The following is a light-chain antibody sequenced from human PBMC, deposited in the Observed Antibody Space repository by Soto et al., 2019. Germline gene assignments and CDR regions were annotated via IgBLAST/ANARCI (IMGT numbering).Light chain of an antibody. V-gene: IGLV1-47*02. CDR1: TSNIGSTSSIGSDY. Sequence: QSVLAQPPSASGTPGQRVTISCSGSTSNIGSTSSIGSDYVYWYQQLPGTAPRLLIYSTNQRPSGVPDRISGSKSGTSATLAISGLRFEDEADYYCAVWDDSLSGWMFGGGTKLTVL. CDR2: STN. CDR3: AVWDDSLSGWM. J-gene: IGLJ3*02.